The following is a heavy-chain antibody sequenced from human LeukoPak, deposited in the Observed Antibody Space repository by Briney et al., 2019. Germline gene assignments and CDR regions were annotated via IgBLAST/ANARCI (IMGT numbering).Heavy chain of an antibody. Sequence: GGSLRLSCAASGFTFSSYAMSWVRQAPGKGLEWVSAISGSGGSTYYADSAKGRFTISRDNSKNTLYLQMDSLRAEDTAVYYCAKNVGKGGATRPFDYWGQGTLVTVSS. J-gene: IGHJ4*02. CDR1: GFTFSSYA. V-gene: IGHV3-23*01. D-gene: IGHD1-26*01. CDR2: ISGSGGST. CDR3: AKNVGKGGATRPFDY.